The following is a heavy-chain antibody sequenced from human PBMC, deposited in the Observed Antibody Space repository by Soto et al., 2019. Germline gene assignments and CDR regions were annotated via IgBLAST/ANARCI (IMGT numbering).Heavy chain of an antibody. V-gene: IGHV3-30*18. CDR3: AKADPWGYSSGWRVTFYYGMDV. CDR1: GFTFSSYG. Sequence: GGSLRLSCAASGFTFSSYGMHWVRQAPGKGLEWVAVISYDGSNKYYADSVKGRFTISRDNSKNTLYLQMNSLRAEDTAVYYCAKADPWGYSSGWRVTFYYGMDVWGQGTTVIVSS. D-gene: IGHD6-19*01. CDR2: ISYDGSNK. J-gene: IGHJ6*02.